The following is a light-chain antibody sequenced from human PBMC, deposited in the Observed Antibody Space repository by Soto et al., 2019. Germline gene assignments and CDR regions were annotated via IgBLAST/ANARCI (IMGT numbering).Light chain of an antibody. J-gene: IGKJ5*01. V-gene: IGKV3D-20*02. Sequence: EVVLTQSPGTLSLSPGERATLSCRASQSVTSNYLAWYQQKPGQAPRLLIYDASSRATGIPDRFSGSGSGTDFTLTISSLEPEDAAVYYCQQRSNWPPITFGQGTRLEIK. CDR1: QSVTSNY. CDR3: QQRSNWPPIT. CDR2: DAS.